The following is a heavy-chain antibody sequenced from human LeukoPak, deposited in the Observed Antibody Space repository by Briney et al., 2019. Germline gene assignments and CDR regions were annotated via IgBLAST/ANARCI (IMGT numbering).Heavy chain of an antibody. CDR2: IYPGDSDT. Sequence: GESLKISCKGSRYSFTSYWIGWVRQMPGKGLEWMGIIYPGDSDTRYSPSFQGQVAISADKSISTASLQWSSLKASDTAMYYCARGGYCSSTSCYTGINWFDPWGQGTLVTVSS. V-gene: IGHV5-51*01. CDR3: ARGGYCSSTSCYTGINWFDP. D-gene: IGHD2-2*02. J-gene: IGHJ5*02. CDR1: RYSFTSYW.